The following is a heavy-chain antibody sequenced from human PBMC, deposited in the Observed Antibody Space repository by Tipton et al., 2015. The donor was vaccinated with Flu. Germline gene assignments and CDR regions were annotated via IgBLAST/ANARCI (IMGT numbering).Heavy chain of an antibody. V-gene: IGHV1-18*01. J-gene: IGHJ5*02. D-gene: IGHD3-10*01. CDR1: GYTFTSYG. CDR3: ARDLPALWFGDPFDP. Sequence: QLVQSGAEVKKPGASVKVSCKASGYTFTSYGIRWVRQAPGQGLEWMGWISAYNGNTNYAQKLQGRVTMTTDTSTSTAYMELRSLRSDDTAVYYCARDLPALWFGDPFDPWGQGTLVTVSS. CDR2: ISAYNGNT.